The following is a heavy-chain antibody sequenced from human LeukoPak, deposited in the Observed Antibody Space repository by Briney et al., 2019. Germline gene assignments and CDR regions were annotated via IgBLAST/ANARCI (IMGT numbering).Heavy chain of an antibody. J-gene: IGHJ3*02. CDR2: IYPRDGST. CDR1: GYTFTSNY. Sequence: ASVKVSCKASGYTFTSNYIHWVRQAPGQGLEWMGMIYPRDGSTSYAQKFQGRVTVTRDTSTSTVHMELSGLRSEDTAVYYCARDVLVAGATGTFDIWGQGTLVTVSS. D-gene: IGHD1-14*01. CDR3: ARDVLVAGATGTFDI. V-gene: IGHV1-46*01.